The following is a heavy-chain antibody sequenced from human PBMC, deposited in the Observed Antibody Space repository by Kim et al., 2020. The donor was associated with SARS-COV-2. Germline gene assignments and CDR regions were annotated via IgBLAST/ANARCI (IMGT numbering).Heavy chain of an antibody. Sequence: GGSLRLSCAASGFTVSGNYMTWVRQAPGKGLEWVSIIYTGGGTYYADSVKGRFTISRDDSRNTLSLQMNSLRVEDTAVYYCARIGGTFGVLGDALDIWG. CDR3: ARIGGTFGVLGDALDI. CDR1: GFTVSGNY. D-gene: IGHD3-10*01. CDR2: IYTGGGT. J-gene: IGHJ3*02. V-gene: IGHV3-53*01.